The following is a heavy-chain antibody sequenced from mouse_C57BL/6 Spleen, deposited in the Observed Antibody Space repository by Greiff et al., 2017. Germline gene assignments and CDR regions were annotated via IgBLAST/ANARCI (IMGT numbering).Heavy chain of an antibody. CDR2: IDPETGGT. V-gene: IGHV1-15*01. CDR1: GYTFTDYE. J-gene: IGHJ3*01. CDR3: TRDSFAY. Sequence: VQRVESGAELVRPGASVTLSCKASGYTFTDYEMHWVKQTPVHGLEWIGAIDPETGGTDYNQKFKGKAILTADKSSSTAYMELRSLTSEDSAVYDCTRDSFAYWGQGTLVTVSA.